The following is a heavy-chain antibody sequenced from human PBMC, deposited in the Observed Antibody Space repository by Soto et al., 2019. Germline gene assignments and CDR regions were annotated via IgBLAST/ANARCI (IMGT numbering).Heavy chain of an antibody. J-gene: IGHJ4*02. CDR3: AKDIAVAAY. CDR2: INHDGSDP. D-gene: IGHD6-19*01. V-gene: IGHV3-74*01. CDR1: GFTFSNYW. Sequence: GGSLRLSCEGSGFTFSNYWMHWVRQAPGKGLVWVSRINHDGSDPIYADSVKGRFTISRDNAKNTAYLQMNSLRAEDTAVYYCAKDIAVAAYWGQGTLVTVSS.